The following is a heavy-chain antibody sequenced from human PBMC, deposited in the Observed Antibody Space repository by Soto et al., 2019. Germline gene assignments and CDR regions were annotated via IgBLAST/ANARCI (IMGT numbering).Heavy chain of an antibody. J-gene: IGHJ4*02. CDR1: GFTVSSND. D-gene: IGHD2-15*01. CDR2: IYTGGGT. Sequence: EVQLVESGGGLVQPGGSLRPSCAPSGFTVSSNDMTWVRQAPGKGLEWVSVIYTGGGTYYADSVKGRFTISRDNSKNTLYLQMNSLRDEDTAVYYCVRSFFCSGGSCYSISSHWGQGTLVTVSS. V-gene: IGHV3-66*01. CDR3: VRSFFCSGGSCYSISSH.